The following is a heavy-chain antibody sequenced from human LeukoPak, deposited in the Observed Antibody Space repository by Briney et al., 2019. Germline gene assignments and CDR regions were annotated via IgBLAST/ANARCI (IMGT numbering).Heavy chain of an antibody. CDR1: GFTFSSYA. J-gene: IGHJ4*02. CDR3: AKAAYDFWSGYLLGY. CDR2: ISGSGGST. V-gene: IGHV3-23*01. Sequence: GGSLRLTCAASGFTFSSYAMSWVRQAPGKGLEWVSAISGSGGSTYYADSVKGRFTISRDNSKNTLYLQMNSLRAEDTAVYYCAKAAYDFWSGYLLGYWGQGTLVTVSS. D-gene: IGHD3-3*01.